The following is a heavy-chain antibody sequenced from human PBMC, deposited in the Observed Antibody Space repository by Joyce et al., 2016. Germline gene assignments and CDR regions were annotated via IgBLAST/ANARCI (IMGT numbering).Heavy chain of an antibody. J-gene: IGHJ5*02. CDR3: VRGISARPGGPNWFDP. CDR1: GFSFSGYW. Sequence: EVQLVESGGGLVQPGGSLRLSCAASGFSFSGYWIHWVRQAPGKGLVWVSRITTDGSSTRFADSVNGRFTISRDNAKNTLYLQMNSLRAEDTAVYYCVRGISARPGGPNWFDPWGQGTLVTVSS. D-gene: IGHD6-6*01. V-gene: IGHV3-74*01. CDR2: ITTDGSST.